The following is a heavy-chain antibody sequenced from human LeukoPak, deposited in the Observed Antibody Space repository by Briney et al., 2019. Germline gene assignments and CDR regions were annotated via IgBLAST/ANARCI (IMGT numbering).Heavy chain of an antibody. Sequence: SQTLSLTCAISGDSFSSTTTGWNWIRQSPSRGLEWLGRTYYTSKWITDYAVSVKGRITVNPNTSNNQFSLQLNSVTPEDTAVYYCARGYWAYGMDVWGPGTTVTVSS. CDR3: ARGYWAYGMDV. J-gene: IGHJ6*02. CDR1: GDSFSSTTTG. D-gene: IGHD6-13*01. CDR2: TYYTSKWIT. V-gene: IGHV6-1*01.